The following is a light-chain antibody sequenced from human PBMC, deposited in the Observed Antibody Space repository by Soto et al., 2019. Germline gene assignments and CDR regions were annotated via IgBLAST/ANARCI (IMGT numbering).Light chain of an antibody. Sequence: QSLVTHPSSECGSPGRSISKYCDRTSSDVGAYNLVSWYQQHPGKAPKLLIYEVTERPSGVSNRFSGSKSGNTASLTISGLQPADEADYYCCSYAGNSKVFGTGTKVTVL. CDR2: EVT. CDR1: SSDVGAYNL. V-gene: IGLV2-23*02. CDR3: CSYAGNSKV. J-gene: IGLJ1*01.